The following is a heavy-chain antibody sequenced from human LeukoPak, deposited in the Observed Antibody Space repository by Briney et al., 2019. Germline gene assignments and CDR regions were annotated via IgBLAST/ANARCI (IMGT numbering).Heavy chain of an antibody. CDR2: IYYSGST. J-gene: IGHJ3*02. Sequence: SETLSLTCTVSGGSISSGSYYWSWIRQHPGKGLEWIGYIYYSGSTYYNPSLKSRVAISVDTSKNQFSLKLSSVTAADTAVYCCARVSDDSSGYAFDIWGQGTMVTVSS. CDR1: GGSISSGSYY. CDR3: ARVSDDSSGYAFDI. D-gene: IGHD3-22*01. V-gene: IGHV4-31*03.